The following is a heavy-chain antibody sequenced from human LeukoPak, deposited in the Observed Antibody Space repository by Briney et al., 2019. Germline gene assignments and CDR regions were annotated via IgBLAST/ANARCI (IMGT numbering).Heavy chain of an antibody. CDR1: GYTFTGYY. J-gene: IGHJ4*02. V-gene: IGHV1-2*02. Sequence: ASVKVSCKASGYTFTGYYMHWVRQAPGQGLEWMGLINPNSGGTNYAQKFQGRVTMTRDTSISTAYMELSRLRSDDTAVYYCARVIASRDGYGLWGQGTLVTVSS. D-gene: IGHD5-24*01. CDR2: INPNSGGT. CDR3: ARVIASRDGYGL.